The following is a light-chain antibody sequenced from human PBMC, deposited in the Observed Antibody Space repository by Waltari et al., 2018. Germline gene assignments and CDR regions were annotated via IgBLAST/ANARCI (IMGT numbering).Light chain of an antibody. CDR3: SAFTGSSTWV. CDR2: DVS. CDR1: STDVGDYNY. J-gene: IGLJ3*02. Sequence: QSALTQPASVSGSPGQSITISCTGTSTDVGDYNYVSWYQQHPGKAPKLMICDVSNRPSGVSNRFSGSKSGNTASLTISGLQAEDEADYYCSAFTGSSTWVFGGGTKLTVL. V-gene: IGLV2-14*01.